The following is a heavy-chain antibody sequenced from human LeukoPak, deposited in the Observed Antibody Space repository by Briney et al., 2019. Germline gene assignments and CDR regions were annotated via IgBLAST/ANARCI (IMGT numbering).Heavy chain of an antibody. CDR2: IYSGGST. J-gene: IGHJ4*02. V-gene: IGHV3-53*01. CDR1: GFTVSSNY. Sequence: GGSLRLCCAASGFTVSSNYMSWVRQAPGKGLEWVSVIYSGGSTYYADSVKGRFTISRDNSKNTLYLQMNSLRAEDTAVYYCARAWYRFGQFDYWGQGTLVTVSS. D-gene: IGHD3/OR15-3a*01. CDR3: ARAWYRFGQFDY.